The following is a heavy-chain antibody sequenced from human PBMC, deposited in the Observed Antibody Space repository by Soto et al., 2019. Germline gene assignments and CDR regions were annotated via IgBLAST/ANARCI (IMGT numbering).Heavy chain of an antibody. CDR1: GGTFSSYA. CDR2: IIPIFGTA. D-gene: IGHD4-17*01. Sequence: SVKVSCKASGGTFSSYAISWARQAPGQGLEWMGGIIPIFGTANYAQKFQGRVTITADESTSTAYMELSGLRSEDTAVYYCAREPFFGDYRIRYNAFDIWGQGTMVIVSS. V-gene: IGHV1-69*13. CDR3: AREPFFGDYRIRYNAFDI. J-gene: IGHJ3*02.